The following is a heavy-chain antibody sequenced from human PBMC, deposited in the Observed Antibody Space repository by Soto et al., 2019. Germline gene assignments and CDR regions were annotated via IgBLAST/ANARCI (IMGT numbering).Heavy chain of an antibody. CDR1: GGTFSSYT. J-gene: IGHJ4*02. CDR2: IIPILGIA. Sequence: QVQLVQSGAEVKKPGSSVKVSCKASGGTFSSYTISWVRQAPGQGLEWMGRIIPILGIANYAQKFQGRVTITADKSTSTAYMGLSSLRSEDTAVYYCARTYSGYDVFDYWGQGTLVTVSS. CDR3: ARTYSGYDVFDY. D-gene: IGHD5-12*01. V-gene: IGHV1-69*02.